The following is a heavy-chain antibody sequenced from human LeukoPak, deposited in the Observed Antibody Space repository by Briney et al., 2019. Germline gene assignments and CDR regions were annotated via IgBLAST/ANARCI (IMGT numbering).Heavy chain of an antibody. V-gene: IGHV4-39*07. CDR3: ARGLRDEERHYGYYYMDV. Sequence: SETLSLTCTVSGGSFSSYIYPWGWIRQPPGKGLEWIGSISHSGTTYYNPSLKSRVTISIDTSKSQFSLKLNSVTAADTAVYYCARGLRDEERHYGYYYMDVWGKGTTVTVSS. CDR2: ISHSGTT. D-gene: IGHD3-22*01. J-gene: IGHJ6*03. CDR1: GGSFSSYIYP.